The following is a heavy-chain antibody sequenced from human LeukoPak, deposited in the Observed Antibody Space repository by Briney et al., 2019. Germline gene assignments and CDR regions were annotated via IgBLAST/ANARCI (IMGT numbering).Heavy chain of an antibody. J-gene: IGHJ4*02. CDR2: INPNSGGT. CDR3: ARDAYDEPFD. CDR1: GYTFTGYY. Sequence: ASVKVSCKASGYTFTGYYIHWVRQAPGQGLEWMGWINPNSGGTNYAQKFQGRVTMTRDTSISTAYMELSRLRSDDTAVYYCARDAYDEPFDWGQGTLVTVSS. D-gene: IGHD3-16*01. V-gene: IGHV1-2*02.